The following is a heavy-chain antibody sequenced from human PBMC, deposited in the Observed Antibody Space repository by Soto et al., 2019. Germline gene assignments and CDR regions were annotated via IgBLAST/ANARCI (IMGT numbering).Heavy chain of an antibody. CDR1: GGSISSYY. Sequence: QVQLQESGPGLVKPSETLSLTCTVSGGSISSYYWSWIRQPPGKGLEWIGYIYYSGSTNYNPSLKSRVTISVDTSKNQFSLKLSSVTAADTAVYYCARHGTSAGNDYWGQGTLVTVSS. CDR3: ARHGTSAGNDY. J-gene: IGHJ4*02. V-gene: IGHV4-59*08. D-gene: IGHD6-13*01. CDR2: IYYSGST.